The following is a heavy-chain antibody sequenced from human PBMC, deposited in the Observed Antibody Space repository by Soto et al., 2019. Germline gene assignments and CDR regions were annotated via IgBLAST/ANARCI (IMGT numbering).Heavy chain of an antibody. CDR3: ASTPDTDEVFDF. CDR1: GFTFSSYS. J-gene: IGHJ3*01. CDR2: ISSSSSYI. Sequence: GGSLRLSCAASGFTFSSYSMNWVRQAPGKGLEWVSSISSSSSYIYYADSVKGRFTISRDNAKNSLYLQMNSLRAEDKAEYYCASTPDTDEVFDFGPKGTMVTVSS. D-gene: IGHD2-2*02. V-gene: IGHV3-21*01.